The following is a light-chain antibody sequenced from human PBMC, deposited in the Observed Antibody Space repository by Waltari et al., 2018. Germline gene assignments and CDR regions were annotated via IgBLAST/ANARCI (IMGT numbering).Light chain of an antibody. CDR3: QHYNSPPYT. CDR1: QSISSW. CDR2: KAS. Sequence: DIQMTQSPSTLSTSGGDRVTLTCRASQSISSWLAWYQHKPGKAPKLLIYKASNLESGVPSRFRGSGSGTEFTLTISSLQPDDVATYYCQHYNSPPYTFGQGTKLEIK. V-gene: IGKV1-5*03. J-gene: IGKJ2*01.